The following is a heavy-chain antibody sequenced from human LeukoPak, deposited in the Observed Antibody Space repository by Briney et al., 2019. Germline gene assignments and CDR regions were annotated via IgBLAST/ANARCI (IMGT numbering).Heavy chain of an antibody. J-gene: IGHJ3*02. CDR2: IDPSDSYT. CDR3: ARGGAVERYCSSTSCYWVDAFDI. D-gene: IGHD2-2*01. V-gene: IGHV5-10-1*01. CDR1: GYNFTSYW. Sequence: GESLRISCKGSGYNFTSYWISWVRQMPGKGLEWMGRIDPSDSYTNYSPSFQGHVTISADKSISTAYLQWSSLKASDTAMYYCARGGAVERYCSSTSCYWVDAFDIWGQGTMVTVSS.